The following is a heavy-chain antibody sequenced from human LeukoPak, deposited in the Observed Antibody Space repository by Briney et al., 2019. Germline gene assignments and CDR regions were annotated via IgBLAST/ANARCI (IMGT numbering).Heavy chain of an antibody. Sequence: SETLSLTCTVSGGSISSSSYYWSWIRQPPGKGLEWIGEINHSGSTNYNPSLKSRVTISVDTSKNQFSLKLSSVTAADTAVYYCAGGLSATVTAYYFDYWGQGTLVTVSS. CDR3: AGGLSATVTAYYFDY. CDR2: INHSGST. V-gene: IGHV4-39*07. CDR1: GGSISSSSYY. J-gene: IGHJ4*02. D-gene: IGHD4-17*01.